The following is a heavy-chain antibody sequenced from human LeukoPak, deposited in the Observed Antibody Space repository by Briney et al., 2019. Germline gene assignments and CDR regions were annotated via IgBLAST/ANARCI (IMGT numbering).Heavy chain of an antibody. J-gene: IGHJ5*02. CDR3: GRAGLVRPWFDP. CDR1: GGSFGGYY. CDR2: INHSGST. Sequence: SETLSLTCAVYGGSFGGYYWSWIRQPPGKGLEWIGEINHSGSTTYNPSLKSLVTVSVDTSKNQFSLKLSSVTAADTAVYYCGRAGLVRPWFDPWGQGTLVTVSS. V-gene: IGHV4-34*01. D-gene: IGHD6-6*01.